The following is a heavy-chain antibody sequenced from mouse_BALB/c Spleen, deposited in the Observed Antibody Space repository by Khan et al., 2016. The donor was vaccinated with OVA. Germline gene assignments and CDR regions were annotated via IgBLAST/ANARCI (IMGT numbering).Heavy chain of an antibody. V-gene: IGHV5-17*02. D-gene: IGHD2-2*01. CDR1: GFTFNIFG. Sequence: VQLKESGGGLVQPGGSRKLSCAASGFTFNIFGMHWVRQAPEKGLEWVAYISSGSSTIYYADTVKGRFTISRDNPKNTVFLQMTSLRSEDTAMYYCARGGGYDGCFDYWGQGTTLTVSS. J-gene: IGHJ2*01. CDR3: ARGGGYDGCFDY. CDR2: ISSGSSTI.